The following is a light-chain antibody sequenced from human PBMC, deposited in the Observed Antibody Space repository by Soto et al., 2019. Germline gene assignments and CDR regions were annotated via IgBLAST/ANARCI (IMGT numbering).Light chain of an antibody. J-gene: IGKJ1*01. CDR1: QNISSY. Sequence: IVLTQSPATLSLSPGKRATLYCRASQNISSYLIWYQQKPGQAPRLLIHGATTRATGIPARFSGSGSGTEFTLTISSLQSEDFAVYYCQQYNNWPRTFGQGTKVDIK. CDR3: QQYNNWPRT. CDR2: GAT. V-gene: IGKV3-15*01.